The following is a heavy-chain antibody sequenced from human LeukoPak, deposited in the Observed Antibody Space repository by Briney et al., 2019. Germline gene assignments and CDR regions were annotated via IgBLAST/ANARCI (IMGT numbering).Heavy chain of an antibody. J-gene: IGHJ4*02. CDR2: ISYDGSNK. D-gene: IGHD3-10*01. Sequence: PGRSLRLSCAASGFTFSSYAMHWVRQAPGKGLEWVAVISYDGSNKYYADSVKGRFTISRDNSKNTLYLQMNSLRAEDSAVYYCARDHPLLTTMVRGVFPSWGQGTLVTVSS. V-gene: IGHV3-30*14. CDR1: GFTFSSYA. CDR3: ARDHPLLTTMVRGVFPS.